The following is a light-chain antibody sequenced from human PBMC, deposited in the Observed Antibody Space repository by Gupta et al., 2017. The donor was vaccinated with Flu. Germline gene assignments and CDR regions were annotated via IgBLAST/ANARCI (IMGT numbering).Light chain of an antibody. CDR3: QQTYSTPWT. CDR2: AAS. V-gene: IGKV1-39*01. Sequence: DIQMTQSPSSLSASVGDRVTITCRASQSISSYLNWYQQKPGKAPKLLISAASRLQSGVPSRFSGSGSGTDFTLTITLLQPEDVATFYCQQTYSTPWTFGQGTKVEI. J-gene: IGKJ1*01. CDR1: QSISSY.